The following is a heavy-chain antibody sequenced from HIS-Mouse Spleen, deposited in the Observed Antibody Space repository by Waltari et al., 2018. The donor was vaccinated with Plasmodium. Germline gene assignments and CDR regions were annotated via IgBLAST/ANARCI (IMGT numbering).Heavy chain of an antibody. J-gene: IGHJ2*01. Sequence: EVQLVESGGGLVKPGGSLRLSCAASGFTFSSYSMNWVPQAPGKGLEWVSSISSSSSYIYYAYSVKGRFTISRDNAKNSLYLQMNSLRAEDTAVYYCAREDILTAYYNDYWYFDLWGRGTLVTVSS. D-gene: IGHD3-9*01. CDR1: GFTFSSYS. CDR3: AREDILTAYYNDYWYFDL. V-gene: IGHV3-21*01. CDR2: ISSSSSYI.